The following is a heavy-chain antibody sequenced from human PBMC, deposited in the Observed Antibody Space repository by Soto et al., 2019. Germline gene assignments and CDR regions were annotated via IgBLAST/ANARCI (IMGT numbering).Heavy chain of an antibody. CDR1: GYTFTDHY. V-gene: IGHV1-2*04. CDR2: IDPYSGAT. CDR3: AKDGGREGYFGNWFYP. Sequence: ASVKVSCKASGYTFTDHYLHWVRQAPGQGPEWMGWIDPYSGATKSAQKFQGWVAMTRDTSINTAYMELSSLRSDDTAVYYCAKDGGREGYFGNWFYPWGQGTLVTVSS. J-gene: IGHJ5*02. D-gene: IGHD2-15*01.